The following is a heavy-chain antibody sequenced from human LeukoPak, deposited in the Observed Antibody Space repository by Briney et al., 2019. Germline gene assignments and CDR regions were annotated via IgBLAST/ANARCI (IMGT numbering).Heavy chain of an antibody. J-gene: IGHJ5*02. D-gene: IGHD3-10*01. CDR2: ISYDGSNK. V-gene: IGHV3-30*04. Sequence: GGSLRLSCAASGFTFSSYAMHWVRQAPGKGLEWVAVISYDGSNKYYADSVKGRFTISRDNSKNTLYLPMNSLRAEDTAVYYCARGITMVLGGTFSWGQGTLVTVSS. CDR3: ARGITMVLGGTFS. CDR1: GFTFSSYA.